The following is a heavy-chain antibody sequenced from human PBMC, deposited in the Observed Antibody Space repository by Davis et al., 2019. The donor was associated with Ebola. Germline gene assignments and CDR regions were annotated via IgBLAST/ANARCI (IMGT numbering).Heavy chain of an antibody. CDR2: IYYSGST. V-gene: IGHV4-59*01. CDR1: GGSISSYY. CDR3: ARDQWAVAGTRGDYYYYGMDV. J-gene: IGHJ6*02. D-gene: IGHD6-19*01. Sequence: PSETLSLTCTVFGGSISSYYWSWIRQPPGKGLEWIGYIYYSGSTNYNPSLKSRVTISVDTSKNQFSLKLSSVTAADTAVYYCARDQWAVAGTRGDYYYYGMDVWGQGTTVTVSS.